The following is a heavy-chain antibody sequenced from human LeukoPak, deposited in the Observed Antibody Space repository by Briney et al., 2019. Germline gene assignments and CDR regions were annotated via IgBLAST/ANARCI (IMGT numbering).Heavy chain of an antibody. CDR1: GYSIRNGFD. CDR3: ARSEINDYMKF. D-gene: IGHD1-1*01. J-gene: IGHJ4*02. Sequence: SETLAPTCTVSGYSIRNGFDWSWLRLSPEKGLEWLGRSDYTERPSYNPSLRSRVTISVDTSKNLFSLNLASVTAADTAIYLCARSEINDYMKFWGQGLQVIVSS. CDR2: SDYTERP. V-gene: IGHV4-38-2*02.